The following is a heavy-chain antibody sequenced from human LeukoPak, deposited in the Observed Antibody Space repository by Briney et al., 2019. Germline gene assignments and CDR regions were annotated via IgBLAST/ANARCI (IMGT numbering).Heavy chain of an antibody. J-gene: IGHJ4*02. V-gene: IGHV3-69-1*01. CDR2: ISSGNFI. CDR1: GFTFSTYG. D-gene: IGHD2-21*02. Sequence: GGSLTLSCAASGFTFSTYGMTWVRQAPGEGLEWVSTISSGNFIYSADSMRGRFTISRDNADNRLYLQINSVRAEDTAVYFCARDFSDWSRALWGQGTLVTVSS. CDR3: ARDFSDWSRAL.